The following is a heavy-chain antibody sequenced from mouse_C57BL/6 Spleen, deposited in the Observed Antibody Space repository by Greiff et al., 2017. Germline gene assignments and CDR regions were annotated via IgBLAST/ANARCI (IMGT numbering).Heavy chain of an antibody. J-gene: IGHJ2*01. V-gene: IGHV1-15*01. CDR3: TREDSNYIDY. CDR1: GYTFTDYE. Sequence: QVQLKESGAELVRPGASVTLSCKASGYTFTDYEMHWVKQTPVHGLEWIGAIDPETGGTAYNQKFKGKAILTADKSSSTAYMELRSLTSEDSAVYYCTREDSNYIDYWGQGTTLTVSS. CDR2: IDPETGGT. D-gene: IGHD2-5*01.